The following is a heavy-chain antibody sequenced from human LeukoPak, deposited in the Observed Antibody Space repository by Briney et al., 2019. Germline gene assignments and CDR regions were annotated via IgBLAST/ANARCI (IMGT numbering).Heavy chain of an antibody. D-gene: IGHD1-26*01. CDR1: GFTFSGDS. Sequence: GGSLRHSCAAPGFTFSGDSMNWGRQAPGKGREWVSSISCSSSYKYYADSVKGRFTISRDNAKNSLYLQMNSLRAEDTAVYYCARDSQELLGAFDIWGQGTMVTVSS. CDR2: ISCSSSYK. V-gene: IGHV3-21*01. CDR3: ARDSQELLGAFDI. J-gene: IGHJ3*02.